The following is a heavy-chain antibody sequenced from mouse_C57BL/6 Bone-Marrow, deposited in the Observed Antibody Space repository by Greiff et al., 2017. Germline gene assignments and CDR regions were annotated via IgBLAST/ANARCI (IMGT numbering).Heavy chain of an antibody. CDR3: ARRGYYGIYYFDY. V-gene: IGHV1-76*01. CDR1: GYTFTDYD. J-gene: IGHJ2*01. Sequence: QVQLQQSGAELVRPGASVKLSCKASGYTFTDYDINWVKQRPGQGLEWIARIYPGSGNIYYNEKFKGKATLTAEKSSSTTYLQLSSLTSEDAAVYFYARRGYYGIYYFDYWGQGTTLTVSS. D-gene: IGHD1-1*01. CDR2: IYPGSGNI.